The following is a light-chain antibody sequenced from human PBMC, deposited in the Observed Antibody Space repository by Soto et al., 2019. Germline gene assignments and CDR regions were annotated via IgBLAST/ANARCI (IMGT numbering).Light chain of an antibody. CDR3: QQRSNWPPIT. Sequence: EIVMTQSPATLSVSPWERATLSCRASQSVSSNLAWYQQKPGQAPRLLIYGVSTRATGIPARFSGSGSGTDFTLTISSLEPEDFAVYYCQQRSNWPPITFGQGTRLEIK. J-gene: IGKJ5*01. CDR2: GVS. CDR1: QSVSSN. V-gene: IGKV3-15*01.